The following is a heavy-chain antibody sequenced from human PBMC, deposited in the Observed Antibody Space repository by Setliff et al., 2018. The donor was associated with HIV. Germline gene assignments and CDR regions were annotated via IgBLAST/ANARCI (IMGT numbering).Heavy chain of an antibody. J-gene: IGHJ4*02. Sequence: GESLKISCKASGFDFTKYWIGWVRQMPGKGLEWMGIVYGGDSDTRYNPSFEGQVTMSADRSITTAYLQWSRLKASDTAMYYCAALTNFDHWGQGTLVTVSS. CDR2: VYGGDSDT. CDR1: GFDFTKYW. D-gene: IGHD7-27*01. CDR3: AALTNFDH. V-gene: IGHV5-51*01.